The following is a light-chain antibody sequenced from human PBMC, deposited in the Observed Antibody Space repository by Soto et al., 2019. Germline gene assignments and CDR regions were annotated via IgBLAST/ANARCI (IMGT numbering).Light chain of an antibody. CDR1: SSDVGGYNY. CDR3: SSYAGSNNGV. Sequence: QSALTQPPSASGSPGQSVTISCTGTSSDVGGYNYVSWYQQHPSKAPKLMIYEVSKRPSGVPDRFSGSKSGNTASLTVSGLQAEDEADYYCSSYAGSNNGVFGGGTKLNVL. J-gene: IGLJ3*02. V-gene: IGLV2-8*01. CDR2: EVS.